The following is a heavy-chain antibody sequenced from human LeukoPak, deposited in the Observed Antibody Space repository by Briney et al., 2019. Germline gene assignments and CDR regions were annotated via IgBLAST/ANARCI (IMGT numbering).Heavy chain of an antibody. CDR2: INPNSGGT. J-gene: IGHJ4*02. D-gene: IGHD3-10*01. CDR1: GYTFTGYY. V-gene: IGHV1-2*02. CDR3: ARGGRNYYGSGSYFEFDY. Sequence: ASVKVSCKASGYTFTGYYMHWVRQAPGQGLQWMGWINPNSGGTNYAQKFQGRVTMTRDTSISTAYMELSRLRSDDTAVYYCARGGRNYYGSGSYFEFDYWGQGTLVTVSS.